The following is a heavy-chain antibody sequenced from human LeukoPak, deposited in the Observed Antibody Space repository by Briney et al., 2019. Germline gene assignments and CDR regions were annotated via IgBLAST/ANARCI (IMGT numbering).Heavy chain of an antibody. CDR3: TRHFSTVTTPGYYYMDV. J-gene: IGHJ6*03. CDR1: GFTFSGSA. CDR2: IRSKANSYAT. D-gene: IGHD4-17*01. Sequence: GGSLRLSCAASGFTFSGSAMRWVRQASGKGLEWVGRIRSKANSYATAYAASVKGRFTISRDDSKNTAYLQMNSLKTEDTAVYYCTRHFSTVTTPGYYYMDVWGKGTTVTVSS. V-gene: IGHV3-73*01.